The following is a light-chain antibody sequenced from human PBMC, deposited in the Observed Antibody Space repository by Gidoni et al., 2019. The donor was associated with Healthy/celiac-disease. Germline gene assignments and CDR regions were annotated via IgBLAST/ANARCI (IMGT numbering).Light chain of an antibody. CDR2: AAS. J-gene: IGKJ2*01. CDR1: QSISSY. Sequence: IPTTQSPTPLSASVGDRVTITCRASQSISSYLNWYQQKPGKAPKLLIYAASSMQSGVPSRFSGSGSGTDFTLTISSLQPEDFATYYCQQSYSTLYTFGQGTKLEIK. V-gene: IGKV1-39*01. CDR3: QQSYSTLYT.